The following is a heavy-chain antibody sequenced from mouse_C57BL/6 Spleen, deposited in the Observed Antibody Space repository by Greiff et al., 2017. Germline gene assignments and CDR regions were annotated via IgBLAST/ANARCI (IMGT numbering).Heavy chain of an antibody. J-gene: IGHJ2*01. V-gene: IGHV6-3*01. D-gene: IGHD1-1*01. CDR2: IRLKSDNYAT. CDR3: TGYYYGRDY. Sequence: EVKLEESGGGLVQPGGSMKLSCVASGFTFSNYWMNWVRQSPEKGLEWVAQIRLKSDNYATHYAESVKGRFTISRDDSKSSVYLQVNNLRAEDTGIYYCTGYYYGRDYWGQGTTLTVSS. CDR1: GFTFSNYW.